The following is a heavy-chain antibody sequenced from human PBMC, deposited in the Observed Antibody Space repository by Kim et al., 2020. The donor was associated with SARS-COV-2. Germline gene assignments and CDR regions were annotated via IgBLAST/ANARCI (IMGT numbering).Heavy chain of an antibody. CDR2: IYSGGST. Sequence: GGSLRLSCAASGFTVSSNYMSWVRQASGKGLEWVSLIYSGGSTYSADSVKGRCTIFRDNSKNTLYLQLKRLSAEETADNYCARDNCVCGGEFSSVAFVI. V-gene: IGHV3-66*01. J-gene: IGHJ3*02. D-gene: IGHD2-21*01. CDR1: GFTVSSNY. CDR3: ARDNCVCGGEFSSVAFVI.